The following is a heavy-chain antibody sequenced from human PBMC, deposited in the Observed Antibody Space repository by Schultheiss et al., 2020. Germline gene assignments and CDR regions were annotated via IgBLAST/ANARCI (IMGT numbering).Heavy chain of an antibody. Sequence: SQTLSLTCTVSGGSISSGGYYWSWIRQPPGKGLEWIGYIYYSGSTNYNPSLKSRVTISVDTSKNQFSLKLSSVTAADTAVYYCAREPTVTTNPKGGWYWYFDLWGRGTLVTVSS. D-gene: IGHD4-17*01. V-gene: IGHV4-61*08. CDR1: GGSISSGGYY. CDR2: IYYSGST. CDR3: AREPTVTTNPKGGWYWYFDL. J-gene: IGHJ2*01.